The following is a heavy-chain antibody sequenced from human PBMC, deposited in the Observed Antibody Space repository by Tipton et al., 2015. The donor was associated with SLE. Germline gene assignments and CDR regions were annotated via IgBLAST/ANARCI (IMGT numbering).Heavy chain of an antibody. CDR1: GGSFSGYY. V-gene: IGHV4-34*01. D-gene: IGHD3-10*01. Sequence: TLSLTCAVYGGSFSGYYWSWIRQPPGKGLEWIGSIYYSGSTYYNPSLKSRVTISVDTSKNQFSLKLSSVTAADTAVYYCARVRVLYGMDVWGQGTTVTVSS. CDR3: ARVRVLYGMDV. J-gene: IGHJ6*02. CDR2: IYYSGST.